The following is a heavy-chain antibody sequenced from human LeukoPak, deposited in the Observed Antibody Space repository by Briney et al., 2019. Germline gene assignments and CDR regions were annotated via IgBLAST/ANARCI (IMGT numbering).Heavy chain of an antibody. Sequence: SETLSLTCAVYGGSFSGYYWSWIRQPPGKGLEWIGEINHSGSTNYNPSLKSRVTMSVDTSKNQFSLKLSSVTAADTAVYYCARGKGAYDFWSGYDDWGQGTLVTVSS. V-gene: IGHV4-34*01. CDR2: INHSGST. CDR3: ARGKGAYDFWSGYDD. J-gene: IGHJ4*02. D-gene: IGHD3-3*01. CDR1: GGSFSGYY.